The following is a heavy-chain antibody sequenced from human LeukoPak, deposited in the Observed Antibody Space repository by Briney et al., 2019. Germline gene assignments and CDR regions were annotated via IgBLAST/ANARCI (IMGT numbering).Heavy chain of an antibody. CDR2: IHHSGSI. D-gene: IGHD3-22*01. J-gene: IGHJ4*02. Sequence: SETLSLTCAVSGVCISSNLWWTWVRQPPGKGLEWIAEIHHSGSINYNPSLKSRVTISVDKAKNQFSLNLNSVTAADTAVYYCARASYFYDINGRVPFDYWGQGTLVTVSS. CDR1: GVCISSNLW. CDR3: ARASYFYDINGRVPFDY. V-gene: IGHV4-4*02.